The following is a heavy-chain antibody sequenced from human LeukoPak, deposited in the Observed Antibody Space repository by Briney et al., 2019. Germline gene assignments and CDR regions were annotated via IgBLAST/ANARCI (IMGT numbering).Heavy chain of an antibody. CDR1: GYTFTSYY. CDR3: ARDAAFGELVI. V-gene: IGHV1-46*01. D-gene: IGHD3-10*01. Sequence: ASVKVSCKASGYTFTSYYMHWVRQAPGQGLEWMGIINPSGGSTSYAQKFQGRVSMTRDTSTSTVYMELSSLRSEDTAVYYCARDAAFGELVIWGQGTLVTVSS. J-gene: IGHJ4*02. CDR2: INPSGGST.